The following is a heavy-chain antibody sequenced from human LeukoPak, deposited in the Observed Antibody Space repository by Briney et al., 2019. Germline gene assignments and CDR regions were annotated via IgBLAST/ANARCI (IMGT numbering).Heavy chain of an antibody. V-gene: IGHV3-30-3*01. J-gene: IGHJ4*02. CDR1: GFTFSSYA. CDR3: ASDFDMATTDC. CDR2: ISYDGSNK. Sequence: GGSLRLSCAASGFTFSSYAMHRVRQAPGKGLEWVAVISYDGSNKYYADSVKGRFTISRDNSKNTLYLQMNSLRAEDTAVYYCASDFDMATTDCWGQGTLVSVSS. D-gene: IGHD5-24*01.